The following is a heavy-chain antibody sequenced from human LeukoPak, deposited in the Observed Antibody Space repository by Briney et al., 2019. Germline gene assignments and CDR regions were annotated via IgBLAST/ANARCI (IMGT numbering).Heavy chain of an antibody. D-gene: IGHD2-15*01. Sequence: GGSLRLSCAAPGFTFSTYWMTWVRQAPGKGLEWVANIKEDGSQKYYVDSVKGRFTISRDNAKSSLYLQMDSLRAEDTAVYYCARDTGCAGGTCYSFYDYWGQGTLVTVSS. CDR1: GFTFSTYW. J-gene: IGHJ4*02. CDR2: IKEDGSQK. CDR3: ARDTGCAGGTCYSFYDY. V-gene: IGHV3-7*01.